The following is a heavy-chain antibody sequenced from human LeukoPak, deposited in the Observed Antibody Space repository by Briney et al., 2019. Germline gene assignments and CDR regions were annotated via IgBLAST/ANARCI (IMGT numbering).Heavy chain of an antibody. Sequence: GGSLRLSCAASGFTFSSYAMSWVRQAPGKGLEWASAISGSGGSTYYADSVKGRFTISRDNSKNTLYLQMNSLRAEDTAVYYCAKDFWSGYYSISGLDYWGQGTLVTVSS. CDR3: AKDFWSGYYSISGLDY. J-gene: IGHJ4*02. V-gene: IGHV3-23*01. D-gene: IGHD3-3*01. CDR2: ISGSGGST. CDR1: GFTFSSYA.